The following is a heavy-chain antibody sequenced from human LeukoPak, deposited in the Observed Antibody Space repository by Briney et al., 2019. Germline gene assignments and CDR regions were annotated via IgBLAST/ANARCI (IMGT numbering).Heavy chain of an antibody. CDR3: ARRPTRTLYYGSGKTKSGFDY. J-gene: IGHJ4*02. Sequence: PSQTLSLTCTVSGDSISSGDYYWSWIRQPAGKGLEWIGRISSSGSTYYNPSLKSRVTISVDTSKNQFSLKLSSVTAADTAVYYCARRPTRTLYYGSGKTKSGFDYWGQGTLVTVSS. D-gene: IGHD3-10*01. V-gene: IGHV4-61*02. CDR1: GDSISSGDYY. CDR2: ISSSGST.